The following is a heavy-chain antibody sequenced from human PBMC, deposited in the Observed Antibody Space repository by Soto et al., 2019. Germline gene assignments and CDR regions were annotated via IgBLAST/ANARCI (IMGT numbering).Heavy chain of an antibody. J-gene: IGHJ6*02. CDR1: GYTFTSYD. CDR3: ARLQAGYSSSWYEGGYYYYGMDV. V-gene: IGHV1-8*01. Sequence: GASVKVSCKASGYTFTSYDINWVRQATGQGLEWMGWMNPNSGNTGYAQKFQGRVTMTRNTSVSTAYMELSSLRSEDTAVYYCARLQAGYSSSWYEGGYYYYGMDVWGQGTTVTVSS. CDR2: MNPNSGNT. D-gene: IGHD6-13*01.